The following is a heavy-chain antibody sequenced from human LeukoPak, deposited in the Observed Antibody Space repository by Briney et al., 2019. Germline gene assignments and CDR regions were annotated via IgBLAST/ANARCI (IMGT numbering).Heavy chain of an antibody. J-gene: IGHJ6*02. CDR3: AQGSYCTGTDCYNMDV. D-gene: IGHD2-2*02. CDR1: GFIFNNYA. Sequence: TGGSLRPSCAASGFIFNNYAMSWVRQAPGRGLEWVSAISGSGGSAYYAASVRGRFTISRDNSKNTLFLQMDSLRGEDTAVYYCAQGSYCTGTDCYNMDVWGQGTTVTVSS. V-gene: IGHV3-23*01. CDR2: ISGSGGSA.